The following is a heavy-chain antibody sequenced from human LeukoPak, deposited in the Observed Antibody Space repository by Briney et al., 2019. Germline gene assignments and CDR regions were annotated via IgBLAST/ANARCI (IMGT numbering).Heavy chain of an antibody. J-gene: IGHJ6*02. CDR1: GFTVSSNY. Sequence: PGGSLRLSCAASGFTVSSNYMSWVRQAPGKGLEWVSVIYSGGSTDYADSVKGRFTISRDNSKNTLYLQMNSLRAEDTAVYYCAREGIAVNYYYGMDVWGQGTTVTVSS. V-gene: IGHV3-53*01. CDR2: IYSGGST. CDR3: AREGIAVNYYYGMDV. D-gene: IGHD6-19*01.